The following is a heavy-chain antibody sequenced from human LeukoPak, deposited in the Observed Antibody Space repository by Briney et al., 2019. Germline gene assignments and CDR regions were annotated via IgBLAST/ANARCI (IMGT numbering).Heavy chain of an antibody. CDR1: GGSISSYY. D-gene: IGHD4-11*01. V-gene: IGHV4-59*12. Sequence: PSQTLSLTCTVSGGSISSYYWSWIRQPPGKGLEWIGYIYYSGSTNYNPSLKSRLTISVDKSKNQFSLRLNSVTAADTAVYYCARNGAYSLDYWGQGTLVTVSS. CDR3: ARNGAYSLDY. J-gene: IGHJ4*02. CDR2: IYYSGST.